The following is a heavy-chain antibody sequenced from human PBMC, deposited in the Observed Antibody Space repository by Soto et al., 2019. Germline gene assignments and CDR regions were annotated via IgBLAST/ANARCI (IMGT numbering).Heavy chain of an antibody. V-gene: IGHV5-10-1*01. CDR1: GYSFTSYW. CDR3: ARLPPGYDMLT. J-gene: IGHJ5*02. Sequence: QSLKFSCKGSGYSFTSYWISRVRQMPGKGLEWMGRIDPSDSYTNYSPSFQGHVTISADKSISTAYLQWSSLKASDTAMYYCARLPPGYDMLTWGQGTLVTVSS. CDR2: IDPSDSYT. D-gene: IGHD3-9*01.